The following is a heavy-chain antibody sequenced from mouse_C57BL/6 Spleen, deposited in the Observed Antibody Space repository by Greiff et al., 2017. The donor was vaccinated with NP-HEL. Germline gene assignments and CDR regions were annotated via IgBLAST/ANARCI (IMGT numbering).Heavy chain of an antibody. CDR1: GYTFTSYW. J-gene: IGHJ2*01. CDR3: ARDTTVGAGYFDY. D-gene: IGHD1-1*01. V-gene: IGHV1-64*01. CDR2: IHPNSGST. Sequence: VQLQQPGAELVKPGASVKLSCKASGYTFTSYWMHWVKQRPGQGLEWIGMIHPNSGSTNYNEKFKSKATLSVDKSSSTAYMQLSSLTSEDSAVYYCARDTTVGAGYFDYWGQGTTLTVSS.